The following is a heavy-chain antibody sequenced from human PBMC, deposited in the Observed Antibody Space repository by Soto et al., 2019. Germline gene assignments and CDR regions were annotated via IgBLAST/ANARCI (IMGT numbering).Heavy chain of an antibody. D-gene: IGHD6-6*01. J-gene: IGHJ5*02. CDR3: AREAGLEYSSFSANFDP. CDR1: GYTFTGYY. Sequence: QVQLVQSGAEVKKPGASVKVSCKASGYTFTGYYMHWVRQAPGQGLEWMGWINPNSGGTNYAQKFQGRVTMTRDTSISTAYMELSRLRSDDTAVYYWAREAGLEYSSFSANFDPWGQGTLVTVSS. V-gene: IGHV1-2*02. CDR2: INPNSGGT.